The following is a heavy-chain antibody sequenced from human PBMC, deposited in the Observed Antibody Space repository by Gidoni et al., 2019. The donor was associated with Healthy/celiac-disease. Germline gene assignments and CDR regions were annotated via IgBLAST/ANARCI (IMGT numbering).Heavy chain of an antibody. CDR1: GFTFRSYW. Sequence: EVQLVESGGGLVQPGGSLRLSCAASGFTFRSYWMSWVRQAPGKGLEWVANIKQDGSEKYYVDSVKGRFTISRDNAKNSLYLQMNSLRAEDTAVYYCARDGLGYCSSTSCPEGGFDPWGQGTLVTVSS. J-gene: IGHJ5*02. D-gene: IGHD2-2*01. V-gene: IGHV3-7*01. CDR3: ARDGLGYCSSTSCPEGGFDP. CDR2: IKQDGSEK.